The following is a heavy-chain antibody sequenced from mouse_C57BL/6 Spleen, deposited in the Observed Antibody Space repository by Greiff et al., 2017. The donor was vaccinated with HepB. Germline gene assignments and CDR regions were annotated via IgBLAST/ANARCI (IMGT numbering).Heavy chain of an antibody. CDR1: GYTFTDYN. J-gene: IGHJ1*03. CDR3: APNYDPYWYFDV. V-gene: IGHV1-22*01. D-gene: IGHD2-4*01. Sequence: VQLKESGPELVKPGASVKMSCKASGYTFTDYNMHWVKQSHGKSLEWIGYINPNNGGTSYNQKFKGKATLTVNKSSSTAYMELRSLTSEDSAVYYCAPNYDPYWYFDVWGTGTTVTVSS. CDR2: INPNNGGT.